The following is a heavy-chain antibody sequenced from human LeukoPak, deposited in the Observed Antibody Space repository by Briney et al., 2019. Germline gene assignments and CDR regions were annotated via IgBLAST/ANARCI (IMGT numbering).Heavy chain of an antibody. CDR1: GGSINNYY. V-gene: IGHV4-59*01. J-gene: IGHJ5*02. CDR3: SRGRWMATLKVFDP. Sequence: PSETLSLTCTVSGGSINNYYWSWIRQAPGKGLEWIGYIYYSGSANYNPSLKSRVTISVDTSKNQFSLRLSSVTAADTAVYYCSRGRWMATLKVFDPWGQGTLVTVSS. CDR2: IYYSGSA. D-gene: IGHD5-24*01.